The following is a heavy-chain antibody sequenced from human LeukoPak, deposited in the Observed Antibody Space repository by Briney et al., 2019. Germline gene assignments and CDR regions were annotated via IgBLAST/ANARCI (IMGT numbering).Heavy chain of an antibody. Sequence: PSETLPLTCTVSGGSISSYYWSWIRQPAGKGLEWIGRIYTSGSTNYNPSLKSRVTMSVDTSKNQFSLKLSFVTAADTAVYYCARVDFWSGYYLWGQGTLVTVSS. CDR3: ARVDFWSGYYL. CDR1: GGSISSYY. D-gene: IGHD3-3*01. V-gene: IGHV4-4*07. J-gene: IGHJ5*02. CDR2: IYTSGST.